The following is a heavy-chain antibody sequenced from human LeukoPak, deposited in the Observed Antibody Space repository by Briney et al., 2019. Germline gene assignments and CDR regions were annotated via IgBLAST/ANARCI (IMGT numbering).Heavy chain of an antibody. D-gene: IGHD3-9*01. V-gene: IGHV3-74*01. CDR1: GFSFSNYW. J-gene: IGHJ4*02. Sequence: PGGSLRLSCAASGFSFSNYWMHWVRQTPGEGLVWVARIREDGSYTSYADSVKGRFTISRDNARNTVFLQMNSLRAEDTAVYYCARDFDMGITPGDDFDFWGQGTLVTVSS. CDR2: IREDGSYT. CDR3: ARDFDMGITPGDDFDF.